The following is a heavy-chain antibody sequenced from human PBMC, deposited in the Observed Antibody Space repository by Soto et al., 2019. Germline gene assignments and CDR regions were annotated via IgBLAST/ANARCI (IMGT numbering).Heavy chain of an antibody. CDR2: INTDGSST. Sequence: GGSLRLSCAASGFTFSSYWMHWVRQAPGKGLVWVSRINTDGSSTSYADSVKGRFTISRDNAKNTLYLQMNSLRAEDTAVYFCARLEGLATISYYFDFWGPGALVTVSS. D-gene: IGHD3-9*01. CDR1: GFTFSSYW. V-gene: IGHV3-74*01. CDR3: ARLEGLATISYYFDF. J-gene: IGHJ4*02.